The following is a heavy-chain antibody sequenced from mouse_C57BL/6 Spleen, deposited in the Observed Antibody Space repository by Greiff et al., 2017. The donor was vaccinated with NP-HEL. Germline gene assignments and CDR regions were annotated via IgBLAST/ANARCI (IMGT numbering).Heavy chain of an antibody. CDR2: INPYNGDT. J-gene: IGHJ1*03. V-gene: IGHV1-20*01. D-gene: IGHD1-1*01. CDR3: ARSPITTVVESHWYFDV. CDR1: GYSFTGYF. Sequence: VHVKQSGPELVKPGDSVKISCKASGYSFTGYFMNWVMQSHGKSLEWIGRINPYNGDTFYNQKFKGKATLTVDKSSSTAHMELRSLTSEDSAVYYCARSPITTVVESHWYFDVWGTGTTVTVSS.